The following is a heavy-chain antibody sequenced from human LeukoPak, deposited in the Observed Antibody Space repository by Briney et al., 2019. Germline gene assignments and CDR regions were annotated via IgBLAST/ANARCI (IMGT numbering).Heavy chain of an antibody. Sequence: PGGSLRLSCAASGFTFSSYAMSWVRQAPGKGLEWVSAISGSGGSTYYADSVKGRFTISRDNSKNTLYLQMNSRRAEDTAVYYCAKDPYSSSWYNWFDPWGQGTLVTVPS. J-gene: IGHJ5*02. CDR3: AKDPYSSSWYNWFDP. D-gene: IGHD6-13*01. CDR2: ISGSGGST. CDR1: GFTFSSYA. V-gene: IGHV3-23*01.